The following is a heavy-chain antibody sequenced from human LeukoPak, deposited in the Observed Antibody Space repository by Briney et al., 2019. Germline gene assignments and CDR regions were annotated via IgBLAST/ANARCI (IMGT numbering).Heavy chain of an antibody. CDR2: ISSSGSAI. J-gene: IGHJ4*02. CDR1: GFTSSSCE. V-gene: IGHV3-48*03. Sequence: GGSLRLSCAASGFTSSSCEMNWVRQAPGRGLEWLSYISSSGSAIYYADSVKGRFTISRDNAKNSLYLQMNSLRAEDTAVYYCVRFGSRWFLDYWGQGTLVTVSS. CDR3: VRFGSRWFLDY. D-gene: IGHD6-13*01.